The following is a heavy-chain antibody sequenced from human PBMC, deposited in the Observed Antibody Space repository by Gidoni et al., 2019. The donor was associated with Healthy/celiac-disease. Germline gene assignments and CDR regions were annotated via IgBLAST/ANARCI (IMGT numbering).Heavy chain of an antibody. D-gene: IGHD2-2*01. V-gene: IGHV4-39*01. Sequence: QLQLQESGPGLVKPSETLSLTCTVSGGSISSSSYYWGWIRQPPGKGLEWIGSIYYSGSTYYNPSLKSRVTISVDTSKNQFSLKLSSVTAADTAVYYCASTLGYCSSTSCYSPGIVDYWGQGTLVTVSS. J-gene: IGHJ4*02. CDR3: ASTLGYCSSTSCYSPGIVDY. CDR2: IYYSGST. CDR1: GGSISSSSYY.